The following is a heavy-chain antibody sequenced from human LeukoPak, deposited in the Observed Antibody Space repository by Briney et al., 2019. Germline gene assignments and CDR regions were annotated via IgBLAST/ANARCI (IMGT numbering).Heavy chain of an antibody. D-gene: IGHD4-17*01. CDR2: IYHSGST. V-gene: IGHV4-38-2*02. CDR3: ARRIYGNDASDI. CDR1: GYSISSGYY. J-gene: IGHJ3*02. Sequence: SETLSLTCTVSGYSISSGYYWGWIRQPPGKGLEWIGSIYHSGSTYYNPSLKSRVTISVDTSKNQFSLKLSSVTAADTAVYYCARRIYGNDASDIWGQGTMVTVSS.